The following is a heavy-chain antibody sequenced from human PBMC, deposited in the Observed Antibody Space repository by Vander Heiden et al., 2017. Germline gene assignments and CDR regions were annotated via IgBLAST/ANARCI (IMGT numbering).Heavy chain of an antibody. Sequence: EVQLVEFGGGLVQPGGSLRLSCAASGLTFSTIWMTWVRQAPGKGLEWVANINQDGSEKNYVDSVKGRFTISRDNAKKSLYLQMNSLRVEDTAVYYCAAFDDWGQGTLVTVSS. V-gene: IGHV3-7*01. J-gene: IGHJ4*02. CDR3: AAFDD. CDR2: INQDGSEK. CDR1: GLTFSTIW.